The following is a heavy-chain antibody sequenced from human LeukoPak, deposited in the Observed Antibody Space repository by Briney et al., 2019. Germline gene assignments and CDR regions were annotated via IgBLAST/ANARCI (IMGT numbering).Heavy chain of an antibody. CDR3: ARETPREGAFDI. V-gene: IGHV4-59*01. Sequence: PSETLSLTCTVSGGSISSYYWSWIRQPPGKGLEWIGYICYSGSTNYNPSLKSRVTISVDTSKNQFSLKLSSVTAADTAVYYCARETPREGAFDIWGQGTMVTVSS. CDR1: GGSISSYY. CDR2: ICYSGST. J-gene: IGHJ3*02.